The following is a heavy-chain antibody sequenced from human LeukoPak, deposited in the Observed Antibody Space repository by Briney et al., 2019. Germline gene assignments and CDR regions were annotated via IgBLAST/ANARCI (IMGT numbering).Heavy chain of an antibody. CDR3: ARRSGSSATNWFDP. CDR2: ISAYNGNT. CDR1: GYTFTSYG. Sequence: VASVKVSCRASGYTFTSYGISWVRQAPGQGLEWMGWISAYNGNTNYAQKLQGRVTMTTDTSTSTAYMELRSLRSDDTAVYYCARRSGSSATNWFDPWGQGTLVTVSS. D-gene: IGHD5-12*01. J-gene: IGHJ5*02. V-gene: IGHV1-18*01.